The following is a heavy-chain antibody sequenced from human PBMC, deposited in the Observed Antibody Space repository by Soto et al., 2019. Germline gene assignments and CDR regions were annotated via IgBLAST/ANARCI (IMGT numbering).Heavy chain of an antibody. CDR1: GGSISSSSYY. CDR2: IYYSGST. CDR3: ARPSNYYYGMDV. Sequence: PSETLSLTCTVSGGSISSSSYYWGWIRQPPGKGLEWIGSIYYSGSTYYNPSLKSRVTISVDTSKNQFSLKLSSVTAADTAVYYCARPSNYYYGMDVWGQGTTGTVSS. V-gene: IGHV4-39*01. J-gene: IGHJ6*02.